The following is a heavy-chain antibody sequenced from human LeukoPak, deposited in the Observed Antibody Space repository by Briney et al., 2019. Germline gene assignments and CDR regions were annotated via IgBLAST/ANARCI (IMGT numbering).Heavy chain of an antibody. D-gene: IGHD2-15*01. CDR2: ISGSGRST. J-gene: IGHJ5*02. CDR3: ARRAMPATRAVQNYFDP. Sequence: GGSLRLSCAASGFTFSSYSMNWVRQAPGKGLEAVSAISGSGRSTYYIESVKGRFTISRDNSKNILYLQMNSLRTDDTALYYCARRAMPATRAVQNYFDPWGQGTLVTVSS. V-gene: IGHV3-23*01. CDR1: GFTFSSYS.